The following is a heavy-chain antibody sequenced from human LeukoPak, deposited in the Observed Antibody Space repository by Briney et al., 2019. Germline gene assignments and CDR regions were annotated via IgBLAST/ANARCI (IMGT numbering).Heavy chain of an antibody. D-gene: IGHD3-10*01. V-gene: IGHV4-59*01. CDR1: GGSINSLY. CDR2: IYYSGST. Sequence: PSETLSLTCTVSGGSINSLYWSWIRQPPGKGLEWIGYIYYSGSTNYNPSLKSQVTISVDTSKNQFSLKLNSVTAADAAVYYCARSRCTGFIFDYWGQGALVTVSS. CDR3: ARSRCTGFIFDY. J-gene: IGHJ4*02.